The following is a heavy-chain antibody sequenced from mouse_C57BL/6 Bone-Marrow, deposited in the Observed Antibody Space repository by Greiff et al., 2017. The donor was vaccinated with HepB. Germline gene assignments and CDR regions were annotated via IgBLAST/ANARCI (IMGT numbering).Heavy chain of an antibody. CDR2: IYPGNSDT. Sequence: VQLQQSGTVLARPGASVKMSCKTSGYTFTSYWMHWVKQRPGQGLEWIGAIYPGNSDTSYNQKFKGKAKLTAVTSASTAYMELSSLTTEDSAVYYCTRFSYYGNYGGYFDVWGTGTTVTVSS. V-gene: IGHV1-5*01. CDR3: TRFSYYGNYGGYFDV. D-gene: IGHD2-10*01. CDR1: GYTFTSYW. J-gene: IGHJ1*03.